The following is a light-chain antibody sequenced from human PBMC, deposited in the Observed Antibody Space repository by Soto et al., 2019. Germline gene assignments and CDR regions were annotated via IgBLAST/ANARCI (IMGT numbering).Light chain of an antibody. V-gene: IGLV2-14*01. Sequence: QSALTQPASVSGSPGQSITISCTGTSSDVGGYNYVSWYQQHPGKAPKLMIYDVSNRPSGLSNRFSGSKSGNTASLTISGLQAEDEADFYSSSYTSSSPYVFGTGTKLTVL. CDR3: SSYTSSSPYV. J-gene: IGLJ1*01. CDR2: DVS. CDR1: SSDVGGYNY.